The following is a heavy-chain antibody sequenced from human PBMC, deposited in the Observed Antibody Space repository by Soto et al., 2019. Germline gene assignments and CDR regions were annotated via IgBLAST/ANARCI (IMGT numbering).Heavy chain of an antibody. D-gene: IGHD5-18*01. V-gene: IGHV1-24*01. Sequence: ASVKVSCKVSGYSLTELSIHWVRQAPGEGLEWMGGYDLEKGETIYAQKFQGRVTMTEDSPADTPYMQLRGLRSEDTAVYYCAIEVGHSNQFDLWGQGTMVTVSS. J-gene: IGHJ5*02. CDR1: GYSLTELS. CDR3: AIEVGHSNQFDL. CDR2: YDLEKGET.